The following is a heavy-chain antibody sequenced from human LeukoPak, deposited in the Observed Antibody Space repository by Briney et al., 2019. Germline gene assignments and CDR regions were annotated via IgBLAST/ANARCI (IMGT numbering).Heavy chain of an antibody. J-gene: IGHJ4*02. CDR3: AKDRDWYYFDY. Sequence: PGGSLRLSCAASGFTFSSYGMHWVRQAPGEGLEWVAVISYDGSNKYYADSVKGRFTISRDNSKNTLYLQMNSLRAEDTAVYYCAKDRDWYYFDYWGLGTLVTVSS. CDR1: GFTFSSYG. V-gene: IGHV3-30*18. CDR2: ISYDGSNK. D-gene: IGHD5-24*01.